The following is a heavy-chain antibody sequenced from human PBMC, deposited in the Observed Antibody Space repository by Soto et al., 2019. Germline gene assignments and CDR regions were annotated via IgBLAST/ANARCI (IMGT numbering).Heavy chain of an antibody. D-gene: IGHD3-22*01. CDR1: GGTFSSYA. CDR2: IIPIFGTA. J-gene: IGHJ3*02. Sequence: QVQLVQSGAEVKKPGSSVKVSCKASGGTFSSYAISWVRQAPGQGLEWMGGIIPIFGTANYAQKFQGRVTITADESTSTAYMELSSLRSEDTAVYYCARARRYYDSSGYYYGAFDIWGQGTMVTVSS. V-gene: IGHV1-69*01. CDR3: ARARRYYDSSGYYYGAFDI.